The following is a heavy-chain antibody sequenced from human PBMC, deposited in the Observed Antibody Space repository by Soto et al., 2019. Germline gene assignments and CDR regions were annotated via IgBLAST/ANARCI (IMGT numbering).Heavy chain of an antibody. Sequence: GESLKISCKGSGYSFSSYWIGWVRQMPGKGLEWMGLIFPGDSNTRYSPSFQGQVTISADRSISTAYLQWSSLKASDTAIYYCARTSQPYDWKYFDDYCGQRTLVPCP. CDR3: ARTSQPYDWKYFDDY. V-gene: IGHV5-51*01. J-gene: IGHJ4*02. D-gene: IGHD1-1*01. CDR1: GYSFSSYW. CDR2: IFPGDSNT.